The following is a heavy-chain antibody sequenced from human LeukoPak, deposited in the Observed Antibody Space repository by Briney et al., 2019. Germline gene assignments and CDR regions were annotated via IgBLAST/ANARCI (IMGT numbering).Heavy chain of an antibody. CDR1: GFPFGNFW. V-gene: IGHV3-74*01. Sequence: PGGSLRLPCVVSGFPFGNFWMHWVRQVPGKGLVWVARMDTDGRTTDYADSVKGRFTISRDNARNTLYLQMRSLRADDTALYYCATDVTGSEDRWGQGTLVTVSS. D-gene: IGHD6-25*01. J-gene: IGHJ5*02. CDR2: MDTDGRTT. CDR3: ATDVTGSEDR.